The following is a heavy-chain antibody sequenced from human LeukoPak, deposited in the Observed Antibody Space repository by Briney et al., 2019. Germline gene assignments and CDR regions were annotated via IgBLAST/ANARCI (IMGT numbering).Heavy chain of an antibody. CDR1: GYTFTSYG. J-gene: IGHJ4*02. CDR2: ISTHNADT. V-gene: IGHV1-18*01. CDR3: ARDPGQYYDILTGYYTPYYFDY. Sequence: ASVKVSCKASGYTFTSYGISWVRQAPGQGLEWMGWISTHNADTDYAQKLQGRVTMTTDTSTTTAYMELRGLRSDDTAVYYCARDPGQYYDILTGYYTPYYFDYWGQGTLVTVSS. D-gene: IGHD3-9*01.